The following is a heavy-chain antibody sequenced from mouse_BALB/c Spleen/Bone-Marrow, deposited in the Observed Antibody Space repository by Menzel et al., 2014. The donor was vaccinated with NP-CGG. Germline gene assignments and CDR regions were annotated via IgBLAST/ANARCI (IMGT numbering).Heavy chain of an antibody. J-gene: IGHJ2*01. CDR1: GYTFTSYW. CDR3: ARWYEGY. Sequence: QVQLKQSGAELVKPGASVKLSCKASGYTFTSYWMHWVKQRPGQGLEWIGEINPSNGRTNYNEKFKSKATLTVDKSSSTAYMQLSSLTSEDSAVYYSARWYEGYWGQGTTLTVSS. D-gene: IGHD2-14*01. V-gene: IGHV1S81*02. CDR2: INPSNGRT.